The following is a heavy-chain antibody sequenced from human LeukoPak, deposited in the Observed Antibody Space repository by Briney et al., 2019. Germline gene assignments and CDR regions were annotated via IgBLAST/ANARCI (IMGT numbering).Heavy chain of an antibody. Sequence: ASETLSLTCTVSGGSISSGSYYWSWIRQPAGKGLEWIGRIYTTGSTNYNPSLKSRLTISVDTSKNQFSLKLSSVTAADTAVYYCAREAVWFGESYYYYYYMDVWGKGTTVTISS. CDR2: IYTTGST. V-gene: IGHV4-61*02. CDR3: AREAVWFGESYYYYYYMDV. CDR1: GGSISSGSYY. D-gene: IGHD3-10*01. J-gene: IGHJ6*03.